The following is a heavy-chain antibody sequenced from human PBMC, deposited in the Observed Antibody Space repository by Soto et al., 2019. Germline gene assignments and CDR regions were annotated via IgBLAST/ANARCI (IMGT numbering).Heavy chain of an antibody. CDR2: INPYNDNT. CDR3: VTGPYRQIVVVAARLPT. J-gene: IGHJ4*02. CDR1: GGTFSSYA. V-gene: IGHV1-18*03. Sequence: ASVKVSCKASGGTFSSYAISWVRQAPGQGLEWLGCINPYNDNTHYAQKFRGRVTITSDRSVSTAYMELSSLRSEDMVVYSCVTGPYRQIVVVAARLPTGGQGTLVTVSS. D-gene: IGHD2-15*01.